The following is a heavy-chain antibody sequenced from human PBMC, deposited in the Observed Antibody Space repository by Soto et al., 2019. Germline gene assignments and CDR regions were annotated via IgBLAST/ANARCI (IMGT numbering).Heavy chain of an antibody. CDR2: ISAYNGNT. CDR1: GDSYTSYG. Sequence: ASVKVSCEASGDSYTSYGISWVRQAPGQGLEWMGWISAYNGNTNYAQKLQGRVTMTTDTSTSTAYMELRSLRSDDTAAYYCAKTRLNLGYCTNGVCYMPYYYMDVWGKGTTVTV. J-gene: IGHJ6*03. D-gene: IGHD2-8*01. V-gene: IGHV1-18*01. CDR3: AKTRLNLGYCTNGVCYMPYYYMDV.